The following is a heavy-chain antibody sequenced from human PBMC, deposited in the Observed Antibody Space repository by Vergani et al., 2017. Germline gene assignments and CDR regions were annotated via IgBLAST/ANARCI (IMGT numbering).Heavy chain of an antibody. V-gene: IGHV5-51*01. D-gene: IGHD6-13*01. J-gene: IGHJ4*02. CDR2: IYPGDSDT. CDR3: ARHYSSSHPLFDY. CDR1: GYSFTSYC. Sequence: EVQLVQSGAAVKKPGVSLKISCKGSGYSFTSYCIGWVRQMPGKGLEWMGSIYPGDSDTRYSPSFQAQVTITADKSISTAYLQWSSLKASDTAMYYCARHYSSSHPLFDYWGQGTLVTVSS.